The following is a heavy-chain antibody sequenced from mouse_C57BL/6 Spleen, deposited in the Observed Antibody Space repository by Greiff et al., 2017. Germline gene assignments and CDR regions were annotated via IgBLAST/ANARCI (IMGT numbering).Heavy chain of an antibody. J-gene: IGHJ2*01. CDR3: ARGESYYGSSYYFDY. CDR2: INPNNGGT. CDR1: GYTFTDYY. Sequence: EVKLQQSGPELVKPGASVKISCKASGYTFTDYYMNWVKQSHGKSLEWIGDINPNNGGTSYNQKFKGKATLTVDKSSSTAYMELRSLTSEDSAVYYCARGESYYGSSYYFDYWGQGTTLTVSS. D-gene: IGHD1-1*01. V-gene: IGHV1-26*01.